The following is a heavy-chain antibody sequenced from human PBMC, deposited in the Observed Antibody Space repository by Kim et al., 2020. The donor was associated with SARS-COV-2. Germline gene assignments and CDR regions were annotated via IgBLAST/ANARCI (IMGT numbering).Heavy chain of an antibody. J-gene: IGHJ4*02. Sequence: GGSLRLSCAASGFTFSSYGMHWVRQAPGKGLEWVAVISYDGSNKYYADSVKGRFTISRDNSKNTLYLQMNSLRAEDTAVYYCAKSDFATVVSTADYWGQGTLVTVSS. D-gene: IGHD4-17*01. CDR2: ISYDGSNK. CDR3: AKSDFATVVSTADY. CDR1: GFTFSSYG. V-gene: IGHV3-30*18.